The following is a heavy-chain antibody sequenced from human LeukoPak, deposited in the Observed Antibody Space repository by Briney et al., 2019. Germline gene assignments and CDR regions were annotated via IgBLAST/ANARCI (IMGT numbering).Heavy chain of an antibody. CDR3: ARDPTTVVKRYFDY. CDR1: GGSFSGYY. CDR2: INHSGST. Sequence: SETLSLTCAVYGGSFSGYYWSWIRQPPGKGLEWIGEINHSGSTRYNPSLKSRVTISVDTSKNQFSLKLSSVTAADTAVYYCARDPTTVVKRYFDYWGQGTLVTVSS. V-gene: IGHV4-34*01. J-gene: IGHJ4*02. D-gene: IGHD4-23*01.